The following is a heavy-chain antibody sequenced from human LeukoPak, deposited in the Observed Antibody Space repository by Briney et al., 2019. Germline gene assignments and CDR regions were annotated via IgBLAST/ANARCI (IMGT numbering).Heavy chain of an antibody. Sequence: SVKVSCKATGGTFTNYAVSWVRQAPGQGLEWMGRIIVTLGTPNYAQKFQGRVAITADKSTSTAYMELSSLRSEDTAVYYCARAVDDDLAGYYWGDWFDPWGQGTLVTVSS. CDR2: IIVTLGTP. CDR3: ARAVDDDLAGYYWGDWFDP. CDR1: GGTFTNYA. V-gene: IGHV1-69*04. D-gene: IGHD3-9*01. J-gene: IGHJ5*02.